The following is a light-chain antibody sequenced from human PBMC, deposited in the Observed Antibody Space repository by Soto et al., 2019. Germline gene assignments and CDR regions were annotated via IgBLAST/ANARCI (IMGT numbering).Light chain of an antibody. CDR1: QGIGVY. J-gene: IGKJ4*01. CDR3: QKYNSAPLP. V-gene: IGKV1-27*01. CDR2: AAS. Sequence: DIQMTQSPSSLSASLGDRVTITCRASQGIGVYLAWFQQKPGNVPRLLIYAASTLQSGVPSRFSGSGSGTDFTLNISSLQPEDVATYYCQKYNSAPLPFGGGTKVEIK.